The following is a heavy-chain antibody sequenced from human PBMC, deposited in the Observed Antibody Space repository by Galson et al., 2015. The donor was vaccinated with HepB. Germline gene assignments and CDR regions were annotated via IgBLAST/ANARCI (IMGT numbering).Heavy chain of an antibody. J-gene: IGHJ6*02. V-gene: IGHV1-46*04. CDR3: AREFNMGSSGYYPKPWGFGNYYYYGMDV. Sequence: SVKVSCKASGYTFTSYYMHWVRQAPGQGLEWMGIINPSGGSTSYAQKLQGRVTMTRDTSTSTVYMELSSLRSEDTAVYYCAREFNMGSSGYYPKPWGFGNYYYYGMDVWGQGTTVTVSS. D-gene: IGHD3-22*01. CDR1: GYTFTSYY. CDR2: INPSGGST.